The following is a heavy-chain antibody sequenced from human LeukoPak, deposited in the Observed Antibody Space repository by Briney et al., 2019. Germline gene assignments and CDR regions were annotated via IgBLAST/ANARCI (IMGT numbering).Heavy chain of an antibody. J-gene: IGHJ4*02. CDR1: GYTFTGYY. V-gene: IGHV1-2*06. D-gene: IGHD3-22*01. CDR3: ASSDSSGYYSFDY. CDR2: INPNSGGT. Sequence: GASVKVSCKASGYTFTGYYMHWVRQAPGQGLEWMGRINPNSGGTNYAQKFQGRVTITRDTSISTAYMELSRLRTDDTAVYYCASSDSSGYYSFDYWGQGTLVTVSS.